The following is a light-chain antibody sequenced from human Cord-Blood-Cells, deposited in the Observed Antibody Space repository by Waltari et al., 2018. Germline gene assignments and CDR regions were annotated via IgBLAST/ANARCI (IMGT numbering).Light chain of an antibody. V-gene: IGKV3-20*01. CDR1: QSVSSSY. CDR2: GAS. CDR3: QQYGSSL. J-gene: IGKJ3*01. Sequence: EIVLTQSPGTLSLSPGERATLSCRACQSVSSSYLAWYQQKPGQAPRLLIYGASSRATGIPDRFSGSGSETDFTLTISRLEPEDFAVYYCQQYGSSLFGPGTKVDIK.